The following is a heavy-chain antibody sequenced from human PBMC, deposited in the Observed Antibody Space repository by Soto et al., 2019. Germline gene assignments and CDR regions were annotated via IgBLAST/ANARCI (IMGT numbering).Heavy chain of an antibody. CDR1: GGSFSGYY. CDR2: INHSGST. Sequence: SETLSLTFAVYGGSFSGYYWSWIRQPPGKGLEWIGEINHSGSTNYNPSLKSRVTISVDTSKNQFSLKLSSVTAADTAVYYCARPTRQWLGLRYYYGMDVWGQGTTVT. CDR3: ARPTRQWLGLRYYYGMDV. J-gene: IGHJ6*02. D-gene: IGHD6-19*01. V-gene: IGHV4-34*01.